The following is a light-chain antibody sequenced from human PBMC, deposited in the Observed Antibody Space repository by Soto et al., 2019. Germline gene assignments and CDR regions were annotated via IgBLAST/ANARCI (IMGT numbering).Light chain of an antibody. Sequence: DITMTLSPSTXSVSEGERAPYAWRASKSVSGNLAWYKKKHGKDKXLXXSDAYTRDDEIQDRFSGSGSGKDLTLTIKRLEPEDFEAYYCQQYNKGHQVTFGDGTRLEI. CDR2: DAY. V-gene: IGKV3-15*01. J-gene: IGKJ5*01. CDR1: KSVSGN. CDR3: QQYNKGHQVT.